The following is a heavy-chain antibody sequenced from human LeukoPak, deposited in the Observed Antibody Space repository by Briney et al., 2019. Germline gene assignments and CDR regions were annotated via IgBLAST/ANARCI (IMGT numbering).Heavy chain of an antibody. D-gene: IGHD3-3*01. J-gene: IGHJ4*02. CDR2: IRSKAYGGTT. Sequence: GGSLRLSCTASGFTFGDYAMSWVRQAPGKGLEWVGFIRSKAYGGTTEYAASVKGRFTIPRDDSRSIAYLQMNSLKTEDTAVYYCTSTPRGVALIYTIFGVVHQTDWGQGTLVTVSS. CDR1: GFTFGDYA. CDR3: TSTPRGVALIYTIFGVVHQTD. V-gene: IGHV3-49*04.